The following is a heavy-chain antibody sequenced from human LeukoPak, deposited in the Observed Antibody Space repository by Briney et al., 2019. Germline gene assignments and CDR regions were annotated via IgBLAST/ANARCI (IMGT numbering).Heavy chain of an antibody. CDR2: MNPNSGNT. Sequence: ASVKVSCKASGYTFSSFEIHWVRQASGQGLEWMGWMNPNSGNTGYAQKFQGRVTVTRNTSISTAYMELSSLTSEDTAVYYCARATTTGTYGYWGQGALVTVSS. D-gene: IGHD1-7*01. J-gene: IGHJ4*02. CDR1: GYTFSSFE. CDR3: ARATTTGTYGY. V-gene: IGHV1-8*01.